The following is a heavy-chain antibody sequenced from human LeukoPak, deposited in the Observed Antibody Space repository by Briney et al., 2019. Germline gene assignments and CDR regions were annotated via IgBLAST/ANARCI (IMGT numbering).Heavy chain of an antibody. CDR3: ARVKLAVLSRDPHGYFDL. J-gene: IGHJ2*01. D-gene: IGHD6-19*01. Sequence: SETLYLTCNASGGTISSYYWSWIRQPAGQGLEWIGRIYTSGSTNYNPSLESRVTMSVDTSKNQFSLKLSSVTAADTAVYYCARVKLAVLSRDPHGYFDLWGRGTLVTVSS. CDR2: IYTSGST. V-gene: IGHV4-4*07. CDR1: GGTISSYY.